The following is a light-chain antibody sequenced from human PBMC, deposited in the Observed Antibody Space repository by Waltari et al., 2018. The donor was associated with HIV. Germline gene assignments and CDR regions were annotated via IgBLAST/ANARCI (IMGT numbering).Light chain of an antibody. Sequence: DFQMTQSPSSLSASVGDRVTITCRASQTINTYLNWYQQKPGKAPKLLIYGASSLQSGVPSRFSGSGSGTDFTLTISSLQPEDFATYFCQQIYSTSYTFGLGTKLDIK. V-gene: IGKV1-39*01. CDR1: QTINTY. CDR3: QQIYSTSYT. CDR2: GAS. J-gene: IGKJ2*01.